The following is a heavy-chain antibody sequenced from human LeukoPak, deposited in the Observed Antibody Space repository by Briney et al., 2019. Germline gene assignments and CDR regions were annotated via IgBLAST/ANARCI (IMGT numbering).Heavy chain of an antibody. Sequence: ASVKVSCKASGGTFSSYAISWVRQAPGQGLEWMGGIIPIFGTANYAQKFQGRVTITADESTSTAYMELSSLRSEDTAVYYCVRDLGPRGIIPPQGYWGQGTLVTVSS. CDR3: VRDLGPRGIIPPQGY. V-gene: IGHV1-69*13. D-gene: IGHD5-24*01. CDR2: IIPIFGTA. CDR1: GGTFSSYA. J-gene: IGHJ4*02.